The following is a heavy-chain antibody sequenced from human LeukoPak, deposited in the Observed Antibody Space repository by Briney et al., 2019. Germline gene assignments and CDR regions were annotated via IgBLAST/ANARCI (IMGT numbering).Heavy chain of an antibody. D-gene: IGHD3-10*01. J-gene: IGHJ4*02. CDR3: TSLRGGITMVRGVMN. CDR2: IRSKANSYAT. Sequence: GGSLKLSCAASGFTFSGSAMHWVRQAPGKGLEWVGRIRSKANSYATAYAASVKCRFTIARDDSKNTAYLQMTSLKPEDTAVYYCTSLRGGITMVRGVMNWGQGTLVTVSS. CDR1: GFTFSGSA. V-gene: IGHV3-73*01.